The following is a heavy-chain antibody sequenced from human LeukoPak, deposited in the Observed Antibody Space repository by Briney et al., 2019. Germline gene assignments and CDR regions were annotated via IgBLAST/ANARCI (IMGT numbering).Heavy chain of an antibody. D-gene: IGHD1-26*01. V-gene: IGHV4-31*03. J-gene: IGHJ4*02. CDR3: PKEHQTVIGGATTYFAY. CDR1: GGSISSGGYY. CDR2: IYYSGST. Sequence: SETLSLTCTVSGGSISSGGYYWSWIRQHPGKGLEWIGYIYYSGSTYYNPSLKSRVTISVDTSKNQFSLKLSSVTAADTAVYYWPKEHQTVIGGATTYFAYGGQETLFTFS.